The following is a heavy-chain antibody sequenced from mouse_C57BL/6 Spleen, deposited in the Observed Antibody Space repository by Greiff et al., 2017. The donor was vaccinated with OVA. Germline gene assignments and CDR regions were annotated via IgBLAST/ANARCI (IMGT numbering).Heavy chain of an antibody. Sequence: QVQLQQPGAELVKPGASVKMSCKASGYTFTSYWITWVKQRPGQGLEWIGDIYPGSGSTNYNEKFKSKATLTVETSSSTAYMQRSSLTSEDSAVYYCASAYGSSPAWFAYWGQGTLVTVSA. CDR2: IYPGSGST. J-gene: IGHJ3*01. CDR3: ASAYGSSPAWFAY. D-gene: IGHD1-1*01. V-gene: IGHV1-55*01. CDR1: GYTFTSYW.